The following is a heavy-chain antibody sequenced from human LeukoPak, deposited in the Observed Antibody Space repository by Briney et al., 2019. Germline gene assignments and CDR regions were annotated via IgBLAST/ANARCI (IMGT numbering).Heavy chain of an antibody. Sequence: GTSVKFSCKASGFTFTSSAMQWVRQARGQRLEWIGWIVVGSGNTNYAQKFQERVTITRDMSTSSAYMELSSLRSEDTAVYYCARAGTVEMTPLDYWGQGTLVTVSS. J-gene: IGHJ4*02. CDR2: IVVGSGNT. V-gene: IGHV1-58*02. CDR3: ARAGTVEMTPLDY. D-gene: IGHD5-24*01. CDR1: GFTFTSSA.